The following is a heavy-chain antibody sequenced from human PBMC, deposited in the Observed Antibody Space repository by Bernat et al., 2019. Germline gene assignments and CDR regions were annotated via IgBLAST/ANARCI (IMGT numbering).Heavy chain of an antibody. Sequence: EVQLLESGGGLVQPGGSLRLSCAASGFTFSSYAMSWVRQAPGKGLEWVSAISGSGGSTYYTDSVKGRFTIARDNSKNTLYLQMNSLRAEDTAVYYCAKCPIRPTEFDYWGQGTLVTVSS. CDR3: AKCPIRPTEFDY. CDR1: GFTFSSYA. J-gene: IGHJ4*02. V-gene: IGHV3-23*01. CDR2: ISGSGGST.